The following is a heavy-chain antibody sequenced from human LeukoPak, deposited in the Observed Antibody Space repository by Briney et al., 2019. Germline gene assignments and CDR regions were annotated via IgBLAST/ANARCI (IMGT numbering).Heavy chain of an antibody. V-gene: IGHV3-21*01. Sequence: GGSLRLSCAASGFTFSSYTMNWVRQAPGEGLEWVSSISSSSSYIYYGDSVKGRFTISRDNGKNSLYLQLNSLRAADTAIYYCARDLGLYDSSGYGFGWGQGTLVTVSS. CDR3: ARDLGLYDSSGYGFG. CDR2: ISSSSSYI. D-gene: IGHD3-22*01. CDR1: GFTFSSYT. J-gene: IGHJ4*02.